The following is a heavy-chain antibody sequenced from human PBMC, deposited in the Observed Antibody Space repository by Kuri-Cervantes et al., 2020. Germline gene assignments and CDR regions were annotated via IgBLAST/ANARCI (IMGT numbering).Heavy chain of an antibody. V-gene: IGHV3-48*01. CDR2: ISSSSSTI. CDR3: ARDHLGD. CDR1: GFTFSSYS. J-gene: IGHJ4*02. Sequence: GESLKISCAASGFTFSSYSMNWVRQAPGKGLEWVSFISSSSSTIYYTDSVKGRFTISRDNSKNTLYLQMNSLRAEDTAVYYCARDHLGDWGQGTLVTVSS.